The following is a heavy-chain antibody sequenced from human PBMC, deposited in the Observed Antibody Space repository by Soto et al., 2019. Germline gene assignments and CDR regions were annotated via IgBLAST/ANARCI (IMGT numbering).Heavy chain of an antibody. V-gene: IGHV1-8*01. CDR3: AREISGSYRFDY. J-gene: IGHJ4*02. CDR1: GYTFTSYD. D-gene: IGHD1-26*01. CDR2: MNPNSGNT. Sequence: QVQLVQSGAEVKKPGASVKVSCKASGYTFTSYDINWVRQATGQGLEWMGWMNPNSGNTGYAQKFKGRVTITRNTSTSTAYMELCSLRSEDTAVYYCAREISGSYRFDYWGQGTLVTVSS.